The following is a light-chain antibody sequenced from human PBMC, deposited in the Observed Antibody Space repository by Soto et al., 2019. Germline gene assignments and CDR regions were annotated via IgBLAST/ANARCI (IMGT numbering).Light chain of an antibody. CDR2: GVS. Sequence: QSALTQPASVSGSPGQSITISCTGTSSDVGGYNHVSWYQQHPGKAPKLIIYGVSNRPSGVSNRFSGSKSGNTASLTMSGLQADDEADYYCSSHTISSALQVFGTGTKLTVL. CDR1: SSDVGGYNH. V-gene: IGLV2-14*01. CDR3: SSHTISSALQV. J-gene: IGLJ1*01.